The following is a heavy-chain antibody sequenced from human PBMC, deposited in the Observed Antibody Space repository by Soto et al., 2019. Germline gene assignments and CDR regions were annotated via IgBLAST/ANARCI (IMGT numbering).Heavy chain of an antibody. D-gene: IGHD4-17*01. Sequence: GGSLRLSCAASGFTFSSYGMHWVRQAPGKGLEWVAVISYDGSNKYYADSVKGRFTISRDNSKNTLYLQMNSLRAEDTAVYYCAKDPYGDYSGGIDYWGQGTLVTVSS. V-gene: IGHV3-30*18. CDR3: AKDPYGDYSGGIDY. CDR2: ISYDGSNK. J-gene: IGHJ4*02. CDR1: GFTFSSYG.